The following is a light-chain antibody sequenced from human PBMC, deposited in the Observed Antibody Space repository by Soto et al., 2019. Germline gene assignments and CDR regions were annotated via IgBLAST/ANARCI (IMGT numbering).Light chain of an antibody. J-gene: IGLJ3*02. Sequence: QSALTQPASVSGSPGQSITISCTGTSSDIGVYNYVSWYQQHPGKAPKLMISEVSNRTSGVSDSFSGSKSGNTASLTISGLQAEDEADYYCSSFTTIATLEVFGGGTKLTVL. CDR1: SSDIGVYNY. CDR2: EVS. V-gene: IGLV2-14*01. CDR3: SSFTTIATLEV.